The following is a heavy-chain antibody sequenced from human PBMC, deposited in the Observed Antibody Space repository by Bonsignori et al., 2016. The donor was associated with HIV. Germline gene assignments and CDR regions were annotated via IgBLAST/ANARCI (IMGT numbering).Heavy chain of an antibody. Sequence: QVQLQESGPGLVKPSETLSLICNVSDGSVSSTNHYWAWIRQPPGKGLEWIGSVYFNGRTSYNPSLKSRLTISVDASKNQFSLKLTSVTAADTAVYYCAKTKDMVAYGFFDSWGQGTLVPVS. J-gene: IGHJ4*02. CDR3: AKTKDMVAYGFFDS. V-gene: IGHV4-39*01. D-gene: IGHD5-12*01. CDR1: DGSVSSTNHY. CDR2: VYFNGRT.